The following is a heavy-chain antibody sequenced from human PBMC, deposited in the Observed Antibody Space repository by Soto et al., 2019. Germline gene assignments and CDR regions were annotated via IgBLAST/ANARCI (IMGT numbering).Heavy chain of an antibody. V-gene: IGHV1-18*01. J-gene: IGHJ6*03. D-gene: IGHD1-1*01. CDR1: GYTFTSYG. CDR3: AIEFTASGVPHCYYYYYMDV. Sequence: ASVKVSCKASGYTFTSYGISWVRQAPGQGLEWMGWISAYNGNTNYAQKLQGRVTMTTDTSTSTAYMELRSLRSDDTAVYYCAIEFTASGVPHCYYYYYMDVWGKGTTVTVSS. CDR2: ISAYNGNT.